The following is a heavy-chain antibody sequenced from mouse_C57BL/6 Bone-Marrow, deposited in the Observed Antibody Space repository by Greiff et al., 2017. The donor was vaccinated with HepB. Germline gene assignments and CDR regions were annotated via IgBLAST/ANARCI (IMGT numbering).Heavy chain of an antibody. Sequence: QVQLQQPGAELVKPGASVKLSCKASGYNFTSYWMHWVKQRPGRGLEWIGRIDPNSGGTKYNEKFKRKATLTVDKPSSTAYLQLSSLTSEDSAVYYCAIGRGPYERAMDDWGQGTSVTVSS. CDR1: GYNFTSYW. CDR3: AIGRGPYERAMDD. CDR2: IDPNSGGT. J-gene: IGHJ4*01. D-gene: IGHD2-12*01. V-gene: IGHV1-72*01.